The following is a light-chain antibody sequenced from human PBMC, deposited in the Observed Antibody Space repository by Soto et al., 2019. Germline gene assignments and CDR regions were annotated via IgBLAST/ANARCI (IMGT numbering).Light chain of an antibody. J-gene: IGKJ1*01. V-gene: IGKV1-27*01. Sequence: DIQMTQSPSSLSAPVGDRVTITCRASQGISNYLAWYQQKPGKVPKLLIYAESTLRSGVPSRFRGSGSGTDFTLTISSLQPEDVATYYCQIPGTFGQGTKVDIK. CDR1: QGISNY. CDR3: QIPGT. CDR2: AES.